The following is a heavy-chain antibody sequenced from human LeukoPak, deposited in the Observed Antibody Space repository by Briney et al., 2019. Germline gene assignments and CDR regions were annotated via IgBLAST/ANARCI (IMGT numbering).Heavy chain of an antibody. CDR2: FDPEDGET. J-gene: IGHJ4*02. CDR1: GYTLTELS. D-gene: IGHD6-13*01. CDR3: AKVHGSYSSSWYYFDY. V-gene: IGHV1-24*01. Sequence: ASVKVSCKVSGYTLTELSMHWVRQAPGKGLEWMGGFDPEDGETIYAQKFQGRVTMTEDTSTDTAYMELSSLRSEDTAVYYCAKVHGSYSSSWYYFDYWGQGTLVTVSS.